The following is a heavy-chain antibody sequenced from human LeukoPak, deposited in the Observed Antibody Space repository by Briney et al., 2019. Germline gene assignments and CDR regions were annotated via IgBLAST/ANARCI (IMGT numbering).Heavy chain of an antibody. D-gene: IGHD6-19*01. J-gene: IGHJ3*02. V-gene: IGHV3-13*01. CDR2: IGSAGDT. CDR3: ARGIGYSSGWNGGGFAFDI. Sequence: GGSLRLSCAASGFTFSSYDMHWVRQATGKGLEWVSGIGSAGDTYSVGSVKVRFTISRENAKNSLYLQMNNLRAGDRAVYYCARGIGYSSGWNGGGFAFDIWGQGTTVTVSS. CDR1: GFTFSSYD.